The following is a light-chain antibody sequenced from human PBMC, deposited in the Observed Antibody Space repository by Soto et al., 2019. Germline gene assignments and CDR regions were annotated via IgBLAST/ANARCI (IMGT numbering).Light chain of an antibody. V-gene: IGKV4-1*01. Sequence: DNVMTQSPDSLAVSLGERATINCKSSQSVLYSPNNKSYLAWYQQRPGQPPKLLIYWASTRESGVPDRFSGSGSGTDFTLTISSLQAEDVALYYCLQYYSIPRTFGQGTKVEIK. CDR1: QSVLYSPNNKSY. CDR3: LQYYSIPRT. CDR2: WAS. J-gene: IGKJ1*01.